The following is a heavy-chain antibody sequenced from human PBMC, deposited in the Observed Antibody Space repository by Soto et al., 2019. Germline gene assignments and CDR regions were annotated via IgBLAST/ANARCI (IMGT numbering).Heavy chain of an antibody. CDR2: INPSGGST. D-gene: IGHD3-22*01. V-gene: IGHV1-46*01. CDR1: GYTFTSYY. Sequence: GASVKVSCTESGYTFTSYYMHCVRQAPGQGLEWMGIINPSGGSTSYAQKFQGRVTMTRDTSTSTVYMELSSLRSEDTAVYYCASLINYYDSSGYSYDYWGQGTLVTVSS. J-gene: IGHJ4*02. CDR3: ASLINYYDSSGYSYDY.